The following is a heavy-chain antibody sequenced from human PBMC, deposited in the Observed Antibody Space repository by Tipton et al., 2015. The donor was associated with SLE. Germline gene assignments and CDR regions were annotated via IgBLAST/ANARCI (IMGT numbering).Heavy chain of an antibody. D-gene: IGHD6-13*01. Sequence: SLRLSCAASGFTFSSYGMHWVRQAPGKGLEWVAFIRYDGSNKYYADSVKGRFTISRDNSKNTLYLQMNSLRAEDTAVYYCAKPREAAAGTSPWGQGTLVTVSS. V-gene: IGHV3-30*02. CDR3: AKPREAAAGTSP. CDR1: GFTFSSYG. J-gene: IGHJ5*02. CDR2: IRYDGSNK.